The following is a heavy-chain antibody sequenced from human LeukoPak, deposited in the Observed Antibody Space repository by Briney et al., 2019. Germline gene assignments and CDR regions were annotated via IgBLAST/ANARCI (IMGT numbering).Heavy chain of an antibody. V-gene: IGHV4-34*01. Sequence: PSETLSLTCAVYGGSFSDYYWSWLRQPPGKGREGIGEISHRWSTDYNPSLQSRITISVDTSTNQFSLNLNSVTAADTAVYYCARTKNYSNYVRYYYMDVWGRGTTVTVSS. CDR2: ISHRWST. CDR3: ARTKNYSNYVRYYYMDV. CDR1: GGSFSDYY. J-gene: IGHJ6*03. D-gene: IGHD4-11*01.